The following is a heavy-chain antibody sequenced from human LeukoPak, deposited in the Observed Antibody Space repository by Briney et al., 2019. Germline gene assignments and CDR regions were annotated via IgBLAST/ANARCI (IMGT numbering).Heavy chain of an antibody. V-gene: IGHV4-34*01. D-gene: IGHD4-17*01. J-gene: IGHJ5*02. CDR1: GGSFSGYY. CDR3: ARGETDYGDYVGFDP. CDR2: INHSGST. Sequence: SETLSLTCAVYGGSFSGYYWSWIRQPPGKGLEWIGEINHSGSTNYNPSLKSRVTISVDTSKNQFSLKVSSVAAADTAVYYCARGETDYGDYVGFDPWGQGTLVTVSS.